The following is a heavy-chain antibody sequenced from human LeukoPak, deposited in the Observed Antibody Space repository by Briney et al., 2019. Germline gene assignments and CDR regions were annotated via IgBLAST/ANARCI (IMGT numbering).Heavy chain of an antibody. Sequence: ASVKVSCKASGGTFSSYAISWVRQAPGQGLEWMGSIIPILGIANYAQKFQGRVTITADKSTSTAYMELSSLRSEDTAVYYCARDEGVVTASNWFDPWGQGTLVTVPS. J-gene: IGHJ5*02. D-gene: IGHD2-21*02. CDR1: GGTFSSYA. V-gene: IGHV1-69*04. CDR3: ARDEGVVTASNWFDP. CDR2: IIPILGIA.